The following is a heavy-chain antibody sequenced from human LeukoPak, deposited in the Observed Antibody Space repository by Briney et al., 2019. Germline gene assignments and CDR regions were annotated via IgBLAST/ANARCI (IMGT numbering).Heavy chain of an antibody. CDR3: ARRFSGSTNWDFDC. CDR2: IYYSGST. J-gene: IGHJ4*02. CDR1: GGSISSGSYY. Sequence: SETLSLTCTVSGGSISSGSYYWGWIRQPPGKGLEWIGTIYYSGSTYYNPSLKSRVTISLESSKNQFSLKLSSVTAADTAVYYCARRFSGSTNWDFDCWGQGTLVTVSS. V-gene: IGHV4-39*01. D-gene: IGHD2-8*01.